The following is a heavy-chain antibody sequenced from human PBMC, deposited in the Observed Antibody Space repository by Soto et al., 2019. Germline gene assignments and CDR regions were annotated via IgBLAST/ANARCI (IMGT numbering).Heavy chain of an antibody. Sequence: ASVKVSCKVSGYTLTELSMHWVRQAPGKGLEWMGGSDPEDGETIYAQKFQGRVTMTEDTSTDTAYMELSSLRSEDTAVYYCATDRGFSDPIGGYYYYYGMDVWGQGTTVTVSS. CDR2: SDPEDGET. J-gene: IGHJ6*02. CDR1: GYTLTELS. D-gene: IGHD3-10*01. V-gene: IGHV1-24*01. CDR3: ATDRGFSDPIGGYYYYYGMDV.